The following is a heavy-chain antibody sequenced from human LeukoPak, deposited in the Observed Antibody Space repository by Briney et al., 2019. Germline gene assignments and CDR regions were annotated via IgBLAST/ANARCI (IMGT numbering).Heavy chain of an antibody. CDR1: GFTFSSYW. V-gene: IGHV3-30*02. Sequence: GGSLRLSCAASGFTFSSYWMHWVRQAPGKGLEWVAFIRYDGSNKYYADSVKGRFTISRDNSKNTLYLQMNSLRAEDTAVYYCAKDVTIFGVGKGDFDYWGQGTLVTVSS. D-gene: IGHD3-3*01. CDR3: AKDVTIFGVGKGDFDY. CDR2: IRYDGSNK. J-gene: IGHJ4*02.